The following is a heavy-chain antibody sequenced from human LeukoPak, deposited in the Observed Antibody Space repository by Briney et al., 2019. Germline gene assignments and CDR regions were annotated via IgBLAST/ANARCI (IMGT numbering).Heavy chain of an antibody. D-gene: IGHD5-12*01. CDR3: ARDRSAIGANWFDP. Sequence: SETLSLTCTVSGGSISSSSYYWGWIRQPAGKGLEWIGRIYTSGSTNYNPSLKSRVTISVDTSKNQFSLKLSSVTAADTAVYYCARDRSAIGANWFDPWGQGTLVTVSS. J-gene: IGHJ5*01. CDR1: GGSISSSSYY. CDR2: IYTSGST. V-gene: IGHV4-61*02.